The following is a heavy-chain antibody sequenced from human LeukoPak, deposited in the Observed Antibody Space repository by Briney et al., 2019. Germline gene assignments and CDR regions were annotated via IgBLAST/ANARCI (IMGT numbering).Heavy chain of an antibody. CDR1: GYTFMNYG. Sequence: ASVKVSCKASGYTFMNYGINWVRQAPGQGLEWLGWINAYNGNTRSVENLQGRITMTGDTSTSTAYLELRSLTSDDTAVCYCARDGESSSWYYGSAYWGQGTLVTVSS. J-gene: IGHJ4*02. V-gene: IGHV1-18*04. D-gene: IGHD3-22*01. CDR2: INAYNGNT. CDR3: ARDGESSSWYYGSAY.